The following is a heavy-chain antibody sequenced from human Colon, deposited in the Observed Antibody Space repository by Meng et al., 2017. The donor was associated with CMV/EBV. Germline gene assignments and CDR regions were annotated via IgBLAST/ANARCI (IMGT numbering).Heavy chain of an antibody. CDR2: IYSGSTTT. CDR1: GFPVSANY. V-gene: IGHV3-53*01. J-gene: IGHJ4*02. D-gene: IGHD1-26*01. Sequence: GESLKISCAASGFPVSANYMAWFRQAPGRGLEWVSIIYSGSTTTLYADSVKGRFSISTDSSNNTLYLQMSSLRDEDTAVYYCAREGYFRGLVNWGQGTLVTVSS. CDR3: AREGYFRGLVN.